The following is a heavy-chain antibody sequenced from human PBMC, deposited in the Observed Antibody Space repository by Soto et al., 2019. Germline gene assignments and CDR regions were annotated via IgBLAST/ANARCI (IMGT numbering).Heavy chain of an antibody. Sequence: QVQLVQSGAEVKKPGSSVKVSCKASGGTFSSYAISWVRQAPGQGLEWMGGIIPIFGTANYAQKFQGRVTITEDESTSTAYMERSSLRSDDTAVYYFSRGGIAAAGTFYYYYGMDVFGQGTTVTVSS. V-gene: IGHV1-69*01. CDR3: SRGGIAAAGTFYYYYGMDV. D-gene: IGHD6-13*01. CDR1: GGTFSSYA. J-gene: IGHJ6*02. CDR2: IIPIFGTA.